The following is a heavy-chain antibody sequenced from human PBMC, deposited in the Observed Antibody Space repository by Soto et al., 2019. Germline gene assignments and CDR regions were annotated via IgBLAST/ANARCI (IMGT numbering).Heavy chain of an antibody. CDR3: ASDRRRGHLVRPGAFDI. D-gene: IGHD6-6*01. J-gene: IGHJ3*02. CDR1: GFTFSSFG. V-gene: IGHV3-30*03. Sequence: QVQLVESGGGVVQPGRSLRLSCAASGFTFSSFGIHWVRQAPGKGLEWVAVVSYDGSNQFYADSVKGRFTISRDNSKNTLYLQMNSLRAEDTALYYCASDRRRGHLVRPGAFDIWGQGTVVTVSS. CDR2: VSYDGSNQ.